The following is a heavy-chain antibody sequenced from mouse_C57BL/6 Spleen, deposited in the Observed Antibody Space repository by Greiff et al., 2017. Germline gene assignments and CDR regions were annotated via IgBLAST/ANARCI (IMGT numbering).Heavy chain of an antibody. D-gene: IGHD1-1*01. V-gene: IGHV1-15*01. CDR2: IDPETGGT. J-gene: IGHJ4*01. CDR1: GYTFTDYE. CDR3: TRFPDLLLPFRGAMDY. Sequence: QVQLKQSGAELVRPGASVTLSCKASGYTFTDYEMHWVKQTPVHGLEWIGAIDPETGGTAYNQKFKGKAILTADKSSSTAYMELRSLTSEDSAVYYCTRFPDLLLPFRGAMDYWGQGTSVTVSS.